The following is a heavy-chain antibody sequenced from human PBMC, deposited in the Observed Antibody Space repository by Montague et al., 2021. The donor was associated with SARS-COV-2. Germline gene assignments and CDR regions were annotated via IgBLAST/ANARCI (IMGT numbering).Heavy chain of an antibody. CDR1: NASITTSNW. Sequence: SETRSLTCTVSNASITTSNWWTWVRQAPGKGLEWVGEIHHSGTXXXNPXXXSRVTISVDTSKNHFSLNLNSVTAADTALYFCARRIRITVFRGVPLTTHSLESWGQGIMVTVSS. CDR2: IHHSGTX. J-gene: IGHJ4*02. CDR3: ARRIRITVFRGVPLTTHSLES. V-gene: IGHV4/OR15-8*01. D-gene: IGHD3-10*01.